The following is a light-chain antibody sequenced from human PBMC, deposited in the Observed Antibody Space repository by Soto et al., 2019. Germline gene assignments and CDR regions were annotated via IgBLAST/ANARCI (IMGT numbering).Light chain of an antibody. CDR1: SSDIGGYNY. Sequence: QSVLTQSASVSGSPGQSITISCTGTSSDIGGYNYVSWYQQHPDKAPKPMIFEVSNRPSGVSNRFSGSKSGNTASLTISGLLPEDEADYYCSSYTTSSTVAFGGGTKLTVL. J-gene: IGLJ2*01. CDR3: SSYTTSSTVA. CDR2: EVS. V-gene: IGLV2-14*01.